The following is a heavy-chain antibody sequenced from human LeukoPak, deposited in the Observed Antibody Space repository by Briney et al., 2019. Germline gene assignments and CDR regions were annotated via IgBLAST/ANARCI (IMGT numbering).Heavy chain of an antibody. V-gene: IGHV3-53*01. CDR3: ARDLHY. J-gene: IGHJ4*02. Sequence: GGSLRLSCAASGFTVSNNYMSWVRQAPGKGLEWVSIIDTGVNTYYADSVKGRFTISRDNSKNTLYLQMNSLRAEDTAVYYCARDLHYWGQGTLVTVPS. CDR2: IDTGVNT. CDR1: GFTVSNNY.